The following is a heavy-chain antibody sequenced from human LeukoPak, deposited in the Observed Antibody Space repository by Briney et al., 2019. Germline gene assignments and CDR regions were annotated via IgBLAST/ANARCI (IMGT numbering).Heavy chain of an antibody. CDR2: IIPIFGTA. Sequence: SVKVSCKASGGTFSSYAISWVRQAPGQGLEWMGGIIPIFGTANYAQKFQGRVTITADESTSTAYMELSSLRSEGTAVYYCAGVGCSSTSCYGGGWYYYGMDVWGKGTTVTVSS. D-gene: IGHD2-2*01. J-gene: IGHJ6*04. CDR3: AGVGCSSTSCYGGGWYYYGMDV. V-gene: IGHV1-69*01. CDR1: GGTFSSYA.